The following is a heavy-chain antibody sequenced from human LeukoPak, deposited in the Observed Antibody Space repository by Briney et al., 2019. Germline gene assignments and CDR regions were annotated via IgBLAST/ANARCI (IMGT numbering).Heavy chain of an antibody. CDR3: AKDRSGWYNYYYYGMDV. Sequence: GGSLRLSCAASGFTFSSYGMPWVRQAPGKGLEWVAVISYDGSNKYYADSVKGRFTISRDNSKNTLYLQMNSLRAEDTAVYYCAKDRSGWYNYYYYGMDVWGQGTTVTVSS. CDR2: ISYDGSNK. V-gene: IGHV3-30*18. CDR1: GFTFSSYG. J-gene: IGHJ6*02. D-gene: IGHD6-19*01.